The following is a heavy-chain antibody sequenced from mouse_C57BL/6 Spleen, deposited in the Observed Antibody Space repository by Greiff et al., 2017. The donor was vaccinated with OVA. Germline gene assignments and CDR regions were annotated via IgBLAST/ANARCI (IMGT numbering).Heavy chain of an antibody. V-gene: IGHV3-6*01. CDR2: ISYDGSN. CDR3: AREGGITTVESLMDY. Sequence: EVQLVESGPGLVKPSQSLSLTCSVTGYSITSGYYWNWIRQFPGNKLEWMGYISYDGSNNYNPSLKNRISITRDTSKNQFFLKLNSVTTEDTATYYCAREGGITTVESLMDYWGQGTSVTVSS. J-gene: IGHJ4*01. D-gene: IGHD1-1*01. CDR1: GYSITSGYY.